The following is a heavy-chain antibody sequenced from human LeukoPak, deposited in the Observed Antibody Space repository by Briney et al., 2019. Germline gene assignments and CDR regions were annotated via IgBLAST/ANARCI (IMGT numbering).Heavy chain of an antibody. J-gene: IGHJ4*02. CDR1: GFTVSSDS. CDR3: ASNSGYEKGY. V-gene: IGHV3-30*03. Sequence: GGSLRLSCTVSGFTVSSDSMSWVRQAPGKGLEWVAVITYDGSEKYYAESVKGRFTISRDNSKDTLYLQMNSLRAEDTAVYYCASNSGYEKGYWGQGTLATVSS. D-gene: IGHD5-12*01. CDR2: ITYDGSEK.